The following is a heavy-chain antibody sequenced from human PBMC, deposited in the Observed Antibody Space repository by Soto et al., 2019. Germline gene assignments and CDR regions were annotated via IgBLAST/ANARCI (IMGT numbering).Heavy chain of an antibody. D-gene: IGHD1-7*01. Sequence: QVQLQESGPGLVKPSGTLSLTCAVSGGSISSSSWWTWVRQSPGNGLEWIGEIFESGATNYNPSLKSRLTMSVDKSKNQFSLNLSSLTAADTAVYFCTTSHAGELNNWGQGTLVTVSS. CDR2: IFESGAT. J-gene: IGHJ4*02. CDR1: GGSISSSSW. V-gene: IGHV4-4*02. CDR3: TTSHAGELNN.